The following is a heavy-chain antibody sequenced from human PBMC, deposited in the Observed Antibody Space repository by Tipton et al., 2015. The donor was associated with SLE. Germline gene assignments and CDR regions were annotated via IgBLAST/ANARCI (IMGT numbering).Heavy chain of an antibody. CDR1: GGSISSGSYY. CDR2: IYTSGST. J-gene: IGHJ6*03. D-gene: IGHD3-16*01. CDR3: ARGLWGYYYYMDV. Sequence: LRLSCTVSGGSISSGSYYWSWIRQPAGKGLEWIGRIYTSGSTNYNPSLKSRVTISVDTSKNQFSLKLSSVTAADTAVYYCARGLWGYYYYMDVWGKGTTVTVSS. V-gene: IGHV4-61*02.